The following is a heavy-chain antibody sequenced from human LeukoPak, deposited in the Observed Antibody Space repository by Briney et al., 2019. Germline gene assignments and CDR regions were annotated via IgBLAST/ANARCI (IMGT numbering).Heavy chain of an antibody. CDR1: GYTFTSYG. CDR3: ARGFLDTVSDWFDP. V-gene: IGHV1-18*01. J-gene: IGHJ5*02. D-gene: IGHD4-17*01. Sequence: GASVKVFCKASGYTFTSYGISWVRQAPGQGLEWMGWISAYNGNTNYAQKLQGRVTMTTDTSTSTAYMELRSLRSDDTAVYYCARGFLDTVSDWFDPWGQGTLVTVSS. CDR2: ISAYNGNT.